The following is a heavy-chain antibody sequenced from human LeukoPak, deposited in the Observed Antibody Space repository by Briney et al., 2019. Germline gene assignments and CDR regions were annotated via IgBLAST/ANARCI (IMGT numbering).Heavy chain of an antibody. J-gene: IGHJ3*02. D-gene: IGHD6-13*01. CDR2: IKQDGSEK. CDR1: GFTFSSYW. CDR3: ARGSSWPIDAFDI. Sequence: GGSLRLSCAASGFTFSSYWMSWVRQAPGKGLEWVANIKQDGSEKYYVDSVKGRFTISRDNAKNSLYLQMNSLRAEDTAVYYCARGSSWPIDAFDIWGQGTMVTVSS. V-gene: IGHV3-7*01.